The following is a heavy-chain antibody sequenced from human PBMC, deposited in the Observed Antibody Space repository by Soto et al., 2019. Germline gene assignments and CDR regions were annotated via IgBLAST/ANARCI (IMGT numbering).Heavy chain of an antibody. Sequence: QMQLVESGGGVVQPGGSLRLSCAASGFSFSSFGLQWVRQAPGQGLEWVAFIRDDGIKIFYGDSVKGRFSSSRDNSANTLSLQMSSLGVEDTGVYFCARQSVRYGMDVWGQGTTVTVSS. CDR3: ARQSVRYGMDV. V-gene: IGHV3-30*02. CDR2: IRDDGIKI. J-gene: IGHJ6*02. CDR1: GFSFSSFG.